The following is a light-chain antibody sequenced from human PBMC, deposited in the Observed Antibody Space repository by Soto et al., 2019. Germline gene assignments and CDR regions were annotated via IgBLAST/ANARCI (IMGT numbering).Light chain of an antibody. Sequence: DIQMTQSPSSLSTSVGDRVTITCQASQDIKKYLTWYQQKPGKAPKLLIYDASNLETGVPSRFSGGGSGTDFTLTISSLRPEDIATYYCQQYNHHPWTFGQGTKVEIK. CDR1: QDIKKY. V-gene: IGKV1-33*01. J-gene: IGKJ1*01. CDR2: DAS. CDR3: QQYNHHPWT.